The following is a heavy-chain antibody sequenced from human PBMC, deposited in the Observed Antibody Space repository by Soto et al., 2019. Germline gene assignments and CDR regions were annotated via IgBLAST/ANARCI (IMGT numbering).Heavy chain of an antibody. V-gene: IGHV4-59*01. CDR3: AREGRGYSYGYSFDY. J-gene: IGHJ4*02. D-gene: IGHD5-18*01. CDR2: IYYSGST. Sequence: QVQLQESGPGLVKPSETLSLTCTVSGGSISSYYWSWIRQPPGKGLEWIGYIYYSGSTNYNPSLKSRVTISVDTSKNQFSLKLSSVNAADTAVYYCAREGRGYSYGYSFDYWGQGTLVTVSS. CDR1: GGSISSYY.